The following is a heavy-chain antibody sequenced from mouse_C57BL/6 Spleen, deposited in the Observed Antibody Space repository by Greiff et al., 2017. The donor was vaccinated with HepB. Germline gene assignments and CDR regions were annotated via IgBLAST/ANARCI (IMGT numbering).Heavy chain of an antibody. D-gene: IGHD1-1*01. CDR1: GFNIKNTY. CDR2: IDPANGNT. J-gene: IGHJ3*01. V-gene: IGHV14-3*01. CDR3: ARDTTVGETWFAY. Sequence: VQLQQSVAELVRPGASVKLSCTASGFNIKNTYMHWVKQRPEQGLEWIGRIDPANGNTKYAPKFQGEATITADTSSNTAYLQLSSLTSEDTAIYYCARDTTVGETWFAYWGQGTLVTVSA.